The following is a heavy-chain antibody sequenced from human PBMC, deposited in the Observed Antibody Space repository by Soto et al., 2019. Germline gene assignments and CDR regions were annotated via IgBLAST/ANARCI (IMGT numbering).Heavy chain of an antibody. V-gene: IGHV4-34*01. CDR2: INYRGSS. Sequence: QVQLQQWGAGLLKPSETLSLTCAVYGGSFTGYYWTWIRQTPGKGLEWIGEINYRGSSYYNPSLERRISMAVDTSKNQFSMKLRSVTAAATAVYFCVRGQPHRIAIFEVVMRSYDYGMDVWGQGTPVTVSS. J-gene: IGHJ6*02. CDR3: VRGQPHRIAIFEVVMRSYDYGMDV. D-gene: IGHD3-3*02. CDR1: GGSFTGYY.